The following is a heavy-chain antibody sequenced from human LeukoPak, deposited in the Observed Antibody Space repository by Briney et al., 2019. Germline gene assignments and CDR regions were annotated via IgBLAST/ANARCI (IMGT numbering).Heavy chain of an antibody. V-gene: IGHV3-23*01. CDR2: IRIGGGGA. D-gene: IGHD6-13*01. CDR3: ARCMVLSQGWCNWFDP. J-gene: IGHJ5*02. CDR1: GFDLTPYA. Sequence: HPGGSLSLSCPASGFDLTPYAMTWVRQAPAKGLEWASRIRIGGGGAYYADSVKGRFTISRDNSENTLHLQMNNLRVEDTARYFCARCMVLSQGWCNWFDPWGQGTLVTVSS.